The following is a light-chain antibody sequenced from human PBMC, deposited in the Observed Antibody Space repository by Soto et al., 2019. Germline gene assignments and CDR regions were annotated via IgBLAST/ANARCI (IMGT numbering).Light chain of an antibody. CDR2: DVS. J-gene: IGLJ1*01. Sequence: QSALTQPASVSGSPGQSITISCTGTSSDVGGYNYVSWYQQHPGKAPKLMIYDVSNRPSGVSNRFSGSKSGSTASLTISGLQAEDEADYHCSSYTSSSTYVFGTGTKVTVL. V-gene: IGLV2-14*01. CDR1: SSDVGGYNY. CDR3: SSYTSSSTYV.